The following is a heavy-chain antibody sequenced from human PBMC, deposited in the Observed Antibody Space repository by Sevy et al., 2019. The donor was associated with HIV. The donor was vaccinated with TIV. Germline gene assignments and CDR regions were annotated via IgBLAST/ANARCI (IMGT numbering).Heavy chain of an antibody. Sequence: SETLSLTCTVSGYSISSGYYWGWIRQPPGKGLEWIGSIYHSGSTYYNPSLKSRVTISVDTSKNQFSLKLGSVTAADTAVYYCARGGYSSKGGGNYFDYWGQGTLVTVSS. CDR2: IYHSGST. CDR1: GYSISSGYY. J-gene: IGHJ4*02. D-gene: IGHD6-13*01. V-gene: IGHV4-38-2*02. CDR3: ARGGYSSKGGGNYFDY.